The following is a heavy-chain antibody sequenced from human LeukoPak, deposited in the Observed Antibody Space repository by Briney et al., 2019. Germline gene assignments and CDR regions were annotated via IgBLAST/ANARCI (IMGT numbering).Heavy chain of an antibody. D-gene: IGHD4-11*01. CDR1: GSTFTDFY. V-gene: IGHV1-2*02. CDR2: INPNSGET. Sequence: ASVKVSCKTSGSTFTDFYIHCVRQAPGQGLEWMGWINPNSGETNSAQKFQGRVTVTGDTSISTAYMELRRVRSDDTAFYYCARDRDYSNTERGFDYWGQGTLVTVSS. J-gene: IGHJ4*02. CDR3: ARDRDYSNTERGFDY.